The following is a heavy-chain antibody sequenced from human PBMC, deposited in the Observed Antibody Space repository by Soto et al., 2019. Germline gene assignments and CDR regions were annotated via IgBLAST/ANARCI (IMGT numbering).Heavy chain of an antibody. D-gene: IGHD4-4*01. CDR2: IYYSGST. CDR3: ARATGLAGYYYYGMDV. CDR1: GGSISSGGYY. J-gene: IGHJ6*02. V-gene: IGHV4-31*03. Sequence: QVQLQESGPGLVKPSQTLSLTCTVSGGSISSGGYYWSWIRQHPGKGLEWIGYIYYSGSTYYNPSLNSRVTISVDTSKNQFSLKLSSVTAADTAVYYCARATGLAGYYYYGMDVWGQGTTVTVSS.